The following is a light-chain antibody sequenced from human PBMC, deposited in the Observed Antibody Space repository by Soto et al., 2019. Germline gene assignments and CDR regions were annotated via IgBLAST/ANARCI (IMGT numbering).Light chain of an antibody. CDR2: GDT. Sequence: QSVLTQPPSVSGAPGQRVTISCTGSSSNIGAGYDVQWYQQLPGTAPKLLIYGDTNRPSGVPDRFSRSNSDTSASLAITGLQDEDESDYYCQSYDSSLSGSVFGGGTKLTVL. CDR3: QSYDSSLSGSV. CDR1: SSNIGAGYD. V-gene: IGLV1-40*01. J-gene: IGLJ3*02.